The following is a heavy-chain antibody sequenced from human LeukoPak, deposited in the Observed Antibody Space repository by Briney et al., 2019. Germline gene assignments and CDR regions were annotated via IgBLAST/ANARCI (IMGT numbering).Heavy chain of an antibody. Sequence: GGSLRLSCAASGFTFSSYWMSWVRQAPGKGLEWVANIKQDGSEKNYVDSVKGRFTISRDSAKNSLYLQMDSLRAEDTAVYYCARDQTKWEPLRRRDYYYMDVWGKGTTVTVSS. CDR1: GFTFSSYW. CDR2: IKQDGSEK. J-gene: IGHJ6*03. D-gene: IGHD1-26*01. V-gene: IGHV3-7*01. CDR3: ARDQTKWEPLRRRDYYYMDV.